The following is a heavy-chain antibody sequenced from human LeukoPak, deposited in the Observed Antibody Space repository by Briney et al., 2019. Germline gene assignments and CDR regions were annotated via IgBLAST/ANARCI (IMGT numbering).Heavy chain of an antibody. CDR2: IYYSGST. CDR3: ARGPRSTVVPRLFWYFDL. V-gene: IGHV4-39*01. CDR1: GGSISSSSYY. Sequence: PSETLSLTCTVSGGSISSSSYYWGWIRQPPGKGLEWIGSIYYSGSTYYNPSLKSRVTISVDTSKNQFSLKLSSVTAADTAVYYCARGPRSTVVPRLFWYFDLWGRGTLVTVSS. J-gene: IGHJ2*01. D-gene: IGHD4-23*01.